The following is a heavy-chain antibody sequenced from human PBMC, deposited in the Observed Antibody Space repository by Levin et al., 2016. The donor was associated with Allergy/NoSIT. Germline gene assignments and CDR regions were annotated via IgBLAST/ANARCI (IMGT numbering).Heavy chain of an antibody. D-gene: IGHD1-26*01. CDR2: ISGSGGST. V-gene: IGHV3-23*01. Sequence: VRQAPGKGLEWVSAISGSGGSTYYADSVKGRFTISRDNSKNTLYLQMNSLRAEDTAVYYCAKDRGGSYFDYWGQGTLVTVSS. J-gene: IGHJ4*02. CDR3: AKDRGGSYFDY.